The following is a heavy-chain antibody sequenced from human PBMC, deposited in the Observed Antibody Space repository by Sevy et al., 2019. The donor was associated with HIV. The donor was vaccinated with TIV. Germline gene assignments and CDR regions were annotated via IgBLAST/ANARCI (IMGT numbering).Heavy chain of an antibody. D-gene: IGHD6-13*01. Sequence: GESLKISCKGSGYIFTNYWIGWVRQMPGKGLEWMGIIYPGDSDSRYSQSFQGQVTISADKSISTAYVQWSSLKASDTAMYYCARATAGTAPHYSYYTMDVWGQGTTVTVSS. J-gene: IGHJ6*02. CDR2: IYPGDSDS. CDR3: ARATAGTAPHYSYYTMDV. V-gene: IGHV5-51*01. CDR1: GYIFTNYW.